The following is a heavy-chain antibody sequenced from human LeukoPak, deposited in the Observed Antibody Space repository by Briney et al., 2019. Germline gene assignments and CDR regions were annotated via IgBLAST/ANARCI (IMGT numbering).Heavy chain of an antibody. J-gene: IGHJ4*02. CDR3: ARDNSAGGYDAPGYFDY. CDR1: GYTFTSYG. V-gene: IGHV1-18*04. Sequence: ASVKVSCKASGYTFTSYGISWVRQAPGQGLEWMGWISAYNGNTNYAQKLQGRVTMTTDTSTSTAYMELRSLRSDDTAVYYYARDNSAGGYDAPGYFDYWGQGTLVTVSS. D-gene: IGHD5-12*01. CDR2: ISAYNGNT.